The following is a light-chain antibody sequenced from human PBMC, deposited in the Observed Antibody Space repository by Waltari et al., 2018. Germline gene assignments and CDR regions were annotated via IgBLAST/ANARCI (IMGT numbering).Light chain of an antibody. Sequence: IQLTQSPSALSASVGDRVTITCRSTQDIYTYLACYQQEPGKAPKLLTYAASTLQSGVPSRFSGSGSGTDFTLTISSLQPEDFATYYCQQFNSYPRTFGQGTK. CDR2: AAS. CDR3: QQFNSYPRT. V-gene: IGKV1-9*01. J-gene: IGKJ1*01. CDR1: QDIYTY.